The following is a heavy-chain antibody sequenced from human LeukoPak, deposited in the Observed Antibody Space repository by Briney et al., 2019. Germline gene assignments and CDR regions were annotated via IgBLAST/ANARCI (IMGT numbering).Heavy chain of an antibody. CDR2: IIPIFGTA. CDR3: ARATTTDYYDSSQDY. J-gene: IGHJ4*02. V-gene: IGHV1-69*13. D-gene: IGHD3-22*01. CDR1: GGTFSSYA. Sequence: SVKVSCKASGGTFSSYAISWVRQAPGQGLEWMGGIIPIFGTANYAQKFRGRVTITADESTSTAYMELSSLRSEDTAVYYCARATTTDYYDSSQDYWGQGTLVTVSS.